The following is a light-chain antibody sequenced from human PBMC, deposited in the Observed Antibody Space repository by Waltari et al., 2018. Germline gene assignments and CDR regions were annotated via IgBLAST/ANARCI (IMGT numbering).Light chain of an antibody. CDR1: QPVSSS. CDR3: QHRSNWPSLT. Sequence: EIVLTQSPATLSLSPGERATLSCRASQPVSSSLAWYQQKGGQAPRLLIYDASNRAAGIPARFSGSGSGTDFTLTISSLEPEDFTVYYCQHRSNWPSLTFGGGTKVEI. CDR2: DAS. V-gene: IGKV3-11*01. J-gene: IGKJ4*01.